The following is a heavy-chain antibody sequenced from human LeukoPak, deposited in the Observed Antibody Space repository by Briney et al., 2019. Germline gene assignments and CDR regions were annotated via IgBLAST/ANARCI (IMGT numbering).Heavy chain of an antibody. Sequence: GASVKVSCKASGFSFYDNYQYLYWVRQAPGQGLESMGCIHPKSGNTEYPQKFQGRVTLTRDTSINTAYMELRDLTSDDTAVYSCARDGPSGTPEFDYWGQGTLVTVSS. CDR3: ARDGPSGTPEFDY. CDR1: GFSFYDNYQY. V-gene: IGHV1-2*02. CDR2: IHPKSGNT. J-gene: IGHJ4*02.